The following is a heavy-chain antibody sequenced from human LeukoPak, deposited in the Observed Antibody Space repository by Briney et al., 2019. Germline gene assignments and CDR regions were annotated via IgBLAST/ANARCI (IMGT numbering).Heavy chain of an antibody. J-gene: IGHJ4*02. CDR3: ARSGDYYDSSGYLD. CDR2: IIPIFGTA. D-gene: IGHD3-22*01. V-gene: IGHV1-69*13. Sequence: SVKVSCKASGYTFTSYAISWVRQAPGQGLEWMGGIIPIFGTANYAQKFQGRVTITADESTSTAYMELSSLRSEDTAVYYCARSGDYYDSSGYLDWGQGTLVTVSS. CDR1: GYTFTSYA.